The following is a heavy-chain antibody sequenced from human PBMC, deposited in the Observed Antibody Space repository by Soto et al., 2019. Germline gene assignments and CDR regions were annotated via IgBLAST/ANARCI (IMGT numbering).Heavy chain of an antibody. CDR2: ISGSGGST. V-gene: IGHV3-23*01. CDR1: GVTFSSYA. J-gene: IGHJ3*02. CDR3: VKDQGIADDGDAFDI. Sequence: GGSLRLSCGASGVTFSSYAMSCFRRPPGKGLEWVSVISGSGGSTYYADSVKGRFTISRDNSKNTLYLHMNSPRAEATAVYYCVKDQGIADDGDAFDIWGQGTMVTVSS. D-gene: IGHD6-13*01.